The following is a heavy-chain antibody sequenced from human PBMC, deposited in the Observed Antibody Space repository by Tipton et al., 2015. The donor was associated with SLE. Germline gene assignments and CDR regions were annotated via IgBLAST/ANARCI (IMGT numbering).Heavy chain of an antibody. J-gene: IGHJ5*02. CDR2: IIHSGTT. CDR1: GGSISSSSYY. Sequence: TLSLTCTVSGGSISSSSYYWGWIRQPPGKGLEWIGGIIHSGTTNYNPSLKSRVTISVDTSKNQFSLKLNSVTAADTAVYYCARRTRRNWFDPWGQGTLVTVSS. V-gene: IGHV4-39*07. CDR3: ARRTRRNWFDP.